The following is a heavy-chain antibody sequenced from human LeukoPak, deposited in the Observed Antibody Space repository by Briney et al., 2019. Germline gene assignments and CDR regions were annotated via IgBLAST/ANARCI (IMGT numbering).Heavy chain of an antibody. V-gene: IGHV3-23*01. Sequence: GGSLRLSCAASGFTFSSYAMSWVRQAPGKGLEGVSAISGSGGSTYYADSVKGRFTISRDNSKNTLYLQMNSPRAEDTAVYYCAKWRHRHIAAAGLGYWGQGTLVTVSS. CDR2: ISGSGGST. CDR3: AKWRHRHIAAAGLGY. D-gene: IGHD6-13*01. J-gene: IGHJ4*02. CDR1: GFTFSSYA.